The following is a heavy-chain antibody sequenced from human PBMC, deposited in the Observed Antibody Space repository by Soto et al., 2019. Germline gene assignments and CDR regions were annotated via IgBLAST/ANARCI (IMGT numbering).Heavy chain of an antibody. CDR2: IYYSGST. D-gene: IGHD6-19*01. Sequence: SETLSLTCTVSGGSISSSSYYWGWIRQPPGKGLEWIGSIYYSGSTYYNPSLKSRVTISVDTSKNQFSLKLSSVTAADTAVYYCARLRGQWLVPMQDDYWGQGTLVTVSS. J-gene: IGHJ4*02. CDR1: GGSISSSSYY. V-gene: IGHV4-39*01. CDR3: ARLRGQWLVPMQDDY.